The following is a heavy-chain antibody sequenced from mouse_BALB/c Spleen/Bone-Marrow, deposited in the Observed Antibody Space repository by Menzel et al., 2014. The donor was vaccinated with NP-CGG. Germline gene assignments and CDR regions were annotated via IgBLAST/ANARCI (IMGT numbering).Heavy chain of an antibody. D-gene: IGHD2-14*01. J-gene: IGHJ3*01. Sequence: VQLQQSGAELVKPGASVKLSCKASGYTFTSYRMHWVKQRPGQGLEWIGEINPSNGRTSYNEKFKSKATLTVDKSSSTAYMQLSSLTSEDSAVYYCVRDYGYDAVFAWFVYWGQGTLVTVSA. CDR3: VRDYGYDAVFAWFVY. CDR2: INPSNGRT. V-gene: IGHV1S81*02. CDR1: GYTFTSYR.